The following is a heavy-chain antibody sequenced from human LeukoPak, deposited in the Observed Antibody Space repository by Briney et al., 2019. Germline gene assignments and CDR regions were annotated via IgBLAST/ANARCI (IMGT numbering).Heavy chain of an antibody. Sequence: SETLSLTCTVSGGSISSSTYYWGWIRQPPGKGLEWIGSIYYSGSTYYNPSLKSRVTISVDTSKNQFSLKLSSVAAADTAVYYCASDGTEYSSGWFPFYYMDVWGKGTTVTVSS. CDR1: GGSISSSTYY. CDR3: ASDGTEYSSGWFPFYYMDV. CDR2: IYYSGST. D-gene: IGHD6-13*01. J-gene: IGHJ6*03. V-gene: IGHV4-39*07.